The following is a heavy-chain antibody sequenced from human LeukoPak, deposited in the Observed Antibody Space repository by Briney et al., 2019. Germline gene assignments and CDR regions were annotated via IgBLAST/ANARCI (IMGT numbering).Heavy chain of an antibody. V-gene: IGHV4-4*02. Sequence: SETLSLTSGVFGGSISSSNWWSWVRRPPGKGLEWIGEIHPSGEINYNPSLKSRVTISLDKSKNQFSLKMTSVTAADTAIYYCARGKQQLVPPFDYWGQGALVTVSS. CDR1: GGSISSSNW. CDR3: ARGKQQLVPPFDY. D-gene: IGHD6-13*01. J-gene: IGHJ4*02. CDR2: IHPSGEI.